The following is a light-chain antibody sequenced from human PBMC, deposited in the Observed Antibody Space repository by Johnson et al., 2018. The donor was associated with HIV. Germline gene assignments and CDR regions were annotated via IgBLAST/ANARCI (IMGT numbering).Light chain of an antibody. CDR1: SSNIGNNY. V-gene: IGLV1-51*02. J-gene: IGLJ1*01. CDR2: ENN. CDR3: GTWDSSLSAPL. Sequence: QSVLTQPPSVSAAPGQKVTISCSGSSSNIGNNYVSWYQQLPGTAPKLLIYENNKRPSGIPDRFSGSKSGTSATLGITGLQSGDEADYYCGTWDSSLSAPLFGTGPKVTVL.